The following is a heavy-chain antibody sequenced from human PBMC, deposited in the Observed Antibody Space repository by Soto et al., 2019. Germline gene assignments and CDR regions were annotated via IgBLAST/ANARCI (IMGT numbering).Heavy chain of an antibody. CDR3: ARGVGKSIAVAGTYFDY. CDR1: GFTFDDYT. V-gene: IGHV3-43*01. J-gene: IGHJ4*02. D-gene: IGHD6-19*01. CDR2: ISWDGGST. Sequence: VQLVESGGVVVQPGGSLRLSCAASGFTFDDYTMHWVRQAPGKGLEWVSLISWDGGSTYYADSVKGRFTISRDNSKNSLYLQMNSLRTEDTALYYCARGVGKSIAVAGTYFDYWGQGTLVTVSS.